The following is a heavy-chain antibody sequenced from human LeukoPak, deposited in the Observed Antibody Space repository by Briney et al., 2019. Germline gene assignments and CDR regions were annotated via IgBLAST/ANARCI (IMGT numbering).Heavy chain of an antibody. CDR2: IYYSGST. D-gene: IGHD3-3*01. Sequence: SETLSLTCTVSGGSISSSSYYWGWIRQPPGKGLEWIGSIYYSGSTYYNPSLKSRVTISVDTSKNQFSLKLSSVTAADTAVYYCARLSTDFWSGQYYFDYWGLGTLVTVSS. V-gene: IGHV4-39*01. CDR3: ARLSTDFWSGQYYFDY. CDR1: GGSISSSSYY. J-gene: IGHJ4*02.